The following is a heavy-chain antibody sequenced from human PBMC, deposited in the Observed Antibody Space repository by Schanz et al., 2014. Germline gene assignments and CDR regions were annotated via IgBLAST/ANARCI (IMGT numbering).Heavy chain of an antibody. CDR3: ARCRGCAGGSCYSWFDL. CDR2: IIPILGIA. Sequence: QVQMVQSGAEVKKPGSSVKVSCKASGGTFSSYSISWVRQAPGQGLEWMGRIIPILGIANYAQKFQGRVTKPADKSTSTAYMDLSSLRPEDTAVYYCARCRGCAGGSCYSWFDLWGQGTLVTVAS. V-gene: IGHV1-69*02. D-gene: IGHD2-15*01. CDR1: GGTFSSYS. J-gene: IGHJ5*02.